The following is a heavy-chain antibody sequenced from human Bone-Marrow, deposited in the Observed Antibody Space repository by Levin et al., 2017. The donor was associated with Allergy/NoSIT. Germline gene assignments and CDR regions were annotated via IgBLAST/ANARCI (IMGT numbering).Heavy chain of an antibody. Sequence: PGGSLRLSCAVSGFPFSSYWMSWVRQAPGKGLEWVANIKKDGSEKHYVDSVKGRFTISRDNAKMSLYLQMNSLRVEDTALYYCERDYEEYYDIRGAPLYFYGMDVWGQGTTVAVSS. CDR2: IKKDGSEK. D-gene: IGHD3-22*01. V-gene: IGHV3-7*01. CDR3: ERDYEEYYDIRGAPLYFYGMDV. CDR1: GFPFSSYW. J-gene: IGHJ6*02.